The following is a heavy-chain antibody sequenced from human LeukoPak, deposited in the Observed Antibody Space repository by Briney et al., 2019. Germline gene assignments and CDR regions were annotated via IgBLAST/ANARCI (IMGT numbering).Heavy chain of an antibody. CDR1: GGSISSSSYC. CDR3: ARRPIAAAANNWFDP. D-gene: IGHD6-13*01. V-gene: IGHV4-39*01. Sequence: PSETLSLTCTVSGGSISSSSYCWGWIRQPPGKGLQWIGSIYYSGSTYYNPSLKSRVTISVDTSKNQFSLKLSSVTAADTAVYYCARRPIAAAANNWFDPWGQGTLVTVSS. CDR2: IYYSGST. J-gene: IGHJ5*02.